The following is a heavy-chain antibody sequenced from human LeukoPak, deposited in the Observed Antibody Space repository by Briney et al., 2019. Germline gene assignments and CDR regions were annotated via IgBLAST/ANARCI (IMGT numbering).Heavy chain of an antibody. J-gene: IGHJ5*02. Sequence: SETLSLTCTVSGGSISSGSYYWSWIRQPAGKGLEWIGRIYTSGSTNYNPSLKSRVTISVDTSKNQFSLKLSSVTAADTAVYSCERAVVAAAGWFDPWGQGTLVTVSS. D-gene: IGHD6-13*01. CDR3: ERAVVAAAGWFDP. CDR1: GGSISSGSYY. CDR2: IYTSGST. V-gene: IGHV4-61*02.